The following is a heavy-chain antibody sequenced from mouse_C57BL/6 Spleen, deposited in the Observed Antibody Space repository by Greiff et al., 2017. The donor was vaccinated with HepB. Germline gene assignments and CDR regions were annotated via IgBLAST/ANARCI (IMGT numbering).Heavy chain of an antibody. CDR1: GYTFTSYT. Sequence: QVQLKQSGAELARPGASVKMSCKASGYTFTSYTMHWVKQRPGQGLEWIGYINPSSGYTKYNQKFKDKATLTADKSSSTAYMQLSSLTSEDSAVYYCAREGGLRRGFDYWGQGTTLTVSS. CDR3: AREGGLRRGFDY. J-gene: IGHJ2*01. V-gene: IGHV1-4*01. CDR2: INPSSGYT. D-gene: IGHD2-4*01.